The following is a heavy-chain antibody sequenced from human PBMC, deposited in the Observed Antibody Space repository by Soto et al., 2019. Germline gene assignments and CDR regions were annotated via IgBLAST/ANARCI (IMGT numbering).Heavy chain of an antibody. D-gene: IGHD3-10*01. Sequence: PSETLRLSCAASGFTFRNYPMSWVRQAPGKGLEWVSGITFSGGSAYYADSVRGRFIISRDNSKNTVSVQMNSLRDDDTAVYYCAREPLLTESGPGGFDSWGQGVLVTVSS. J-gene: IGHJ4*02. CDR3: AREPLLTESGPGGFDS. CDR2: ITFSGGSA. CDR1: GFTFRNYP. V-gene: IGHV3-23*01.